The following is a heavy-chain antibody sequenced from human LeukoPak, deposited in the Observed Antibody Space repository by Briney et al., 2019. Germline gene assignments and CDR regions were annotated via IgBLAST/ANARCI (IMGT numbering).Heavy chain of an antibody. J-gene: IGHJ5*02. CDR2: IYTSGST. D-gene: IGHD3-9*01. CDR1: GGSLSSYY. Sequence: SETLSLTCTVSGGSLSSYYWSWIRQPAGKGLEWIGRIYTSGSTNYNPSLKSRVTMSVDTSKNQFSLKLYSVTGADTAVYYCARDYDVLTAYPPTQLFDPWGQGTLVTVSS. V-gene: IGHV4-4*07. CDR3: ARDYDVLTAYPPTQLFDP.